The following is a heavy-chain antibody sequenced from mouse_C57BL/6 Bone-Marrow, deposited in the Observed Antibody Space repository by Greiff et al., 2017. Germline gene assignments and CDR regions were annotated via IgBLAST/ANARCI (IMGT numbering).Heavy chain of an antibody. CDR1: GYTFTSYW. J-gene: IGHJ3*01. CDR3: GRGGSTMIRAWFAC. Sequence: VQLQQPGAELVRPGSSVKLSCKASGYTFTSYWMDWVKQRPGQGLEWIGNIYPSDSETHYTQKFKDKATLAVDKSSSTAYMQLSSLTSEDSAVYYCGRGGSTMIRAWFACWGQGTLVTVSA. CDR2: IYPSDSET. D-gene: IGHD2-4*01. V-gene: IGHV1-61*01.